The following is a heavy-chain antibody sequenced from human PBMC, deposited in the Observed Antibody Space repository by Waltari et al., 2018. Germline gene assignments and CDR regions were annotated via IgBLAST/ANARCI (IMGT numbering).Heavy chain of an antibody. CDR3: ARADRIAVAGDY. D-gene: IGHD6-19*01. J-gene: IGHJ4*02. CDR2: IYYSGST. Sequence: QVQLQESGPGLVKPSETLSLTCTVSGGSISSYYWSWIRQPPGKGLEWIGYIYYSGSTNYNPSLKSRFTISVDTSKNQFSLKLGSVTAADTAVYYCARADRIAVAGDYWGQGTLVTVSS. CDR1: GGSISSYY. V-gene: IGHV4-59*01.